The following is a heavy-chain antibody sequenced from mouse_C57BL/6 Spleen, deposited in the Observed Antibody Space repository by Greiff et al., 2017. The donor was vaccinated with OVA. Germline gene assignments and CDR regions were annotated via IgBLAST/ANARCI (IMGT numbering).Heavy chain of an antibody. V-gene: IGHV1-18*01. CDR2: INPNNGGT. D-gene: IGHD2-4*01. CDR1: GYTFTDYN. J-gene: IGHJ4*01. CDR3: ARRDYGRIYYAMDY. Sequence: EVQLQESGPELVKPGASVKIPCKASGYTFTDYNMDWVKQSHGKSLEWIGDINPNNGGTIYNQKFKGKATLTVDKSSSTAYMELRSLTSEDTAVYYCARRDYGRIYYAMDYWGQGTSVTVSS.